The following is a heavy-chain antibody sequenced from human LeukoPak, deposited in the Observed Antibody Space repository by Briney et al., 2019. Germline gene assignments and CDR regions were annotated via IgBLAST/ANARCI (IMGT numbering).Heavy chain of an antibody. CDR3: AMYYYGSGSYHRDY. Sequence: SETLSLTCAVYGGSFSGYYWSWIRQPTGKGLEWIGEINHSGSTNYNPSLKSRVTISVDTSKNQFSLKLSSVTAADTAVYYCAMYYYGSGSYHRDYWGQGTLVTVSS. J-gene: IGHJ4*02. CDR2: INHSGST. V-gene: IGHV4-34*01. CDR1: GGSFSGYY. D-gene: IGHD3-10*01.